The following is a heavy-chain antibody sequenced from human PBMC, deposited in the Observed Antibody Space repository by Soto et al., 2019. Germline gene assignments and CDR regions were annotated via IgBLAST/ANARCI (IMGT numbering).Heavy chain of an antibody. CDR1: IHV. J-gene: IGHJ4*02. Sequence: IHVMTGFLQNTGKVLEWVSAISGSGGSTYYADSVKGRFTISRDNSKNTLYLQMNSLRAEDTAVYYCAKWEDDSSGYYPGFWVQGPLVPGFS. V-gene: IGHV3-23*01. D-gene: IGHD3-22*01. CDR3: AKWEDDSSGYYPGF. CDR2: ISGSGGST.